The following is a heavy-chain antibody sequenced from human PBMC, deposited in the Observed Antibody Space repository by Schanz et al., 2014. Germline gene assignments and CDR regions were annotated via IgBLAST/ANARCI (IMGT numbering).Heavy chain of an antibody. CDR2: IYHSGNT. V-gene: IGHV4-4*02. CDR3: ARDSLRGATGGDGMDV. CDR1: GASISSSNW. Sequence: QVQLQESGPGLVKPSGTLSLTCAVSGASISSSNWWSWVRQPPGKGREWIGEIYHSGNTNYNASLKSRATSTVDKSKNQYSQKVRSVTAADTAVYYCARDSLRGATGGDGMDVWGQGTTVTVSS. J-gene: IGHJ6*02. D-gene: IGHD2-8*02.